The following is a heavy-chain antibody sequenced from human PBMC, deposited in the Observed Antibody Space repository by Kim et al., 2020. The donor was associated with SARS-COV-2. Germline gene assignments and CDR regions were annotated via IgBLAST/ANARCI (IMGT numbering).Heavy chain of an antibody. J-gene: IGHJ4*02. Sequence: ASVKVSCKTSGHTFTRDSIHWVRQAPGQRLEWMGGIDCGNGNTIYSHKFQGRVTSTTYTSASTAYMELSSLRSEDSAVYYCLGGYYFDYWGQGTLVTVSS. D-gene: IGHD2-15*01. CDR2: IDCGNGNT. V-gene: IGHV1-3*01. CDR1: GHTFTRDS. CDR3: LGGYYFDY.